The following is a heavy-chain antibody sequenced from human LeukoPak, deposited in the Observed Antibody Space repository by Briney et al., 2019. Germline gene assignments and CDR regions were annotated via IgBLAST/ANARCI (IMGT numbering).Heavy chain of an antibody. V-gene: IGHV4-38-2*01. Sequence: SETLSLTCVVSGYSISSGYYWGWIGQPPGKGLEWIGSIYHSGSTYYNPSLKSRVTISVDTSKNQFSLKLSSVTAADTAVYYCARGDYYDSSGYLYAFDIWGQGTMVTVSS. D-gene: IGHD3-22*01. CDR1: GYSISSGYY. CDR2: IYHSGST. CDR3: ARGDYYDSSGYLYAFDI. J-gene: IGHJ3*02.